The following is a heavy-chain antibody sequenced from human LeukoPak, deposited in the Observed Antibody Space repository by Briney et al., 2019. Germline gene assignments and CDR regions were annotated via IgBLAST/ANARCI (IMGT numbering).Heavy chain of an antibody. CDR2: ISYDGSNK. J-gene: IGHJ4*02. CDR3: VNLDTSPDY. V-gene: IGHV3-30*18. D-gene: IGHD2-2*02. CDR1: GFTFSSYG. Sequence: PGGSLRLSCAASGFTFSSYGMHWVRQAPGKGLEWVAVISYDGSNKYYADSVKGRFTISRDNSKNTLYLQMNSLRAEDTAAYYCVNLDTSPDYWGQGTLVTVSS.